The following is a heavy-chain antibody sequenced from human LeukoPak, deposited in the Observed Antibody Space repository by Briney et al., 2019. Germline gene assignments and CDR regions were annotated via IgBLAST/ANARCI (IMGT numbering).Heavy chain of an antibody. CDR3: ARERWHCRVNCYSDYYYALDV. Sequence: GASVKVSCKGSGYTFTNYAVHWVRQAPGQGLEWLGWINPGNGDTKYSQNFQGRVTVTSDTSAATAYVELNSLTSEDTAVYYCARERWHCRVNCYSDYYYALDVWGQGTTVTVSS. CDR2: INPGNGDT. CDR1: GYTFTNYA. J-gene: IGHJ6*02. V-gene: IGHV1-3*01. D-gene: IGHD2-15*01.